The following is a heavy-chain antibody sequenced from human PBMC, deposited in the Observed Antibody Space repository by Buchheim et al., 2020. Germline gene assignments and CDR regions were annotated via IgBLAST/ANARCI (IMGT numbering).Heavy chain of an antibody. D-gene: IGHD3-3*01. CDR2: INHSGST. CDR3: ATGIKKRITIFVPAAFDI. J-gene: IGHJ3*02. Sequence: QLQLQESGPGLVKPSETLSLTCTVSGGSISSSSYYWGWIRQPPGKGLEWIGEINHSGSTNYNPSLKSRVTISVDTSKNQFSLKLSSVTAADTAVYYCATGIKKRITIFVPAAFDIWGQGT. CDR1: GGSISSSSYY. V-gene: IGHV4-39*07.